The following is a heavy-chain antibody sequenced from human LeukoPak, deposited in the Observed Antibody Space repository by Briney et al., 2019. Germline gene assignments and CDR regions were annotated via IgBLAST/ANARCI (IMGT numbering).Heavy chain of an antibody. CDR2: ISGSGGST. V-gene: IGHV3-23*01. J-gene: IGHJ6*03. Sequence: QPGGSLRLSCAASGFTFSSYAMSWVRQAPGKGLEWVSAISGSGGSTYYADSVKGRFTISRDNSKNTLYLQMNSLRAEDTAVYYCAKIAADIVVVPREDYYYYYMDVWGKGTTVTVSS. CDR1: GFTFSSYA. CDR3: AKIAADIVVVPREDYYYYYMDV. D-gene: IGHD2-2*01.